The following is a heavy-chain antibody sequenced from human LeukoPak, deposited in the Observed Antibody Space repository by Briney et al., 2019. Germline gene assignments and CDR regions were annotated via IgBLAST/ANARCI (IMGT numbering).Heavy chain of an antibody. D-gene: IGHD3-3*01. V-gene: IGHV3-23*01. CDR1: GFTFSSYA. CDR2: ISGSGGST. Sequence: GGSLRLSCAASGFTFSSYAMSWVRQAPGKGLEWVSAISGSGGSTYYADSVKGRFTISRDNSKNTLYLQMNSLRAEDTAVYYCAKDRVLRFLEWLSPFDYWGQGTLVTVSS. J-gene: IGHJ4*02. CDR3: AKDRVLRFLEWLSPFDY.